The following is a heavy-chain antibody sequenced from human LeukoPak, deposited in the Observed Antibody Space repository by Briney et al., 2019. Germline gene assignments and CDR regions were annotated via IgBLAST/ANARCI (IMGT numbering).Heavy chain of an antibody. CDR3: AKTNGYYSD. CDR2: ISGSGGTT. CDR1: GFTFRIYG. Sequence: GGSLRLSCAASGFTFRIYGMNWVRQAPGKGVEWVSGISGSGGTTYYADSVKGQFTISRDNSKNSLSLQVSSLRAEDTAVYYCAKTNGYYSDWGQGTLVTVSS. J-gene: IGHJ4*02. V-gene: IGHV3-23*01. D-gene: IGHD3-22*01.